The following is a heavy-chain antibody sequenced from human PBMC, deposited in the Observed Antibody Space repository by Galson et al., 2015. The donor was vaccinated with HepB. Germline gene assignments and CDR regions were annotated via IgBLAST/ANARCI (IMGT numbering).Heavy chain of an antibody. V-gene: IGHV3-11*01. CDR1: GFTFSDYY. CDR2: ISDSGSTT. D-gene: IGHD2-21*02. J-gene: IGHJ3*02. CDR3: ARSKPLQEDQLLLNDAFDI. Sequence: SLRLSCAASGFTFSDYYMTWIRQAPGKGLEWISYISDSGSTTYYTEFVKGRFTVSRDNAKNSQYLQMNSLRAEDTAVYYCARSKPLQEDQLLLNDAFDIWGQGTMVTVSA.